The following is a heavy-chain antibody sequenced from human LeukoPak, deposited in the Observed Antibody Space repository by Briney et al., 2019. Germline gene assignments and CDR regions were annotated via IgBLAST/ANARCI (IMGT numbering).Heavy chain of an antibody. D-gene: IGHD4-17*01. V-gene: IGHV3-30*18. CDR2: ISYDGSNK. CDR1: GFTFSSYG. Sequence: PGGSLRLSCAASGFTFSSYGMHRVRQAPGKGLEWVAVISYDGSNKYYADSVKGRFTISRDNSKNTLYLQMNSLRAEDTAVYYCAKDPNGDYIGTFDIWGQGTMDTVSS. J-gene: IGHJ3*02. CDR3: AKDPNGDYIGTFDI.